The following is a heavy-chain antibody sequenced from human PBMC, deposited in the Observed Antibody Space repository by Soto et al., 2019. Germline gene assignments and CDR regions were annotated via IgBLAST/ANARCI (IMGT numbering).Heavy chain of an antibody. V-gene: IGHV4-4*02. CDR3: ASETAVAGNGSFDL. D-gene: IGHD6-19*01. CDR1: GGSISSSNW. J-gene: IGHJ3*01. Sequence: PSETLSLTXAVSGGSISSSNWCCRVRQPPGRRVEGIGEVSHSGSTNYNHSLKSRVTISVDNSKNHLSLQMSSVSAADTAVYYCASETAVAGNGSFDLWGQGTMVTVSS. CDR2: VSHSGST.